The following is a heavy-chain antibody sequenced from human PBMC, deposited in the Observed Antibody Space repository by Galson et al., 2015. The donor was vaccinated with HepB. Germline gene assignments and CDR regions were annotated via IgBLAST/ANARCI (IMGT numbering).Heavy chain of an antibody. CDR3: ATGGGGF. D-gene: IGHD3-16*01. CDR1: GFIFSSYG. J-gene: IGHJ4*02. Sequence: SLRLSCAASGFIFSSYGMHWVRQAPGKGLEWVAVIWYDGSNKYYADSVKGRFTISRDNSKNTLYLQMNSLRAEDTAMYYCATGGGGFWGQGTLVTVSS. V-gene: IGHV3-33*01. CDR2: IWYDGSNK.